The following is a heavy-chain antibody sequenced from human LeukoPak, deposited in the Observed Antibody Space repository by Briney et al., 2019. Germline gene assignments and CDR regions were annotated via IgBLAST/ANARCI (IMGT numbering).Heavy chain of an antibody. CDR1: GFTFSSYS. J-gene: IGHJ3*02. D-gene: IGHD6-13*01. V-gene: IGHV3-21*01. CDR3: ARSIAAAPGSFDI. CDR2: ISSSSRYI. Sequence: PGGSLRLSCAASGFTFSSYSMNWVRQAPGKGLGWVSSISSSSRYIYYADSVKGRFTISRDNAKNSLYLQMNSLRAEDTAVYYCARSIAAAPGSFDIWGQGTMVTVSS.